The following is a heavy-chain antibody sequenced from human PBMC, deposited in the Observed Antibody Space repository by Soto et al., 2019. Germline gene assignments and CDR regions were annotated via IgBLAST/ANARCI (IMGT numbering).Heavy chain of an antibody. CDR2: IYYSGST. V-gene: IGHV4-59*08. CDR3: ARGLAAAGNDYFDY. CDR1: DGSSSSYY. J-gene: IGHJ4*02. Sequence: SQTLSLTCTVSDGSSSSYYWSWIRQTPGKGLEWIGYIYYSGSTNYNPSLKSRVTISVDTSKNQFSLKLSSVTAADTAVYYCARGLAAAGNDYFDYWGQGTLVTVSS. D-gene: IGHD6-13*01.